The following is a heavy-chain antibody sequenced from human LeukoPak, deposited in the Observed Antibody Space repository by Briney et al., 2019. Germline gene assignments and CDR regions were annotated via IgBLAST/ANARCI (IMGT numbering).Heavy chain of an antibody. V-gene: IGHV4-39*07. CDR3: ASRWFGEPSDY. Sequence: SETLSLTCTVSGGSISSSSYYWGWIRQPPGKGLEWIGSIYYSGSTYYNPSLKSRVTISVDTSKNQFSLKLSAVTAADTAVYYCASRWFGEPSDYWGQGTLVTVSS. CDR2: IYYSGST. J-gene: IGHJ4*02. CDR1: GGSISSSSYY. D-gene: IGHD3-10*01.